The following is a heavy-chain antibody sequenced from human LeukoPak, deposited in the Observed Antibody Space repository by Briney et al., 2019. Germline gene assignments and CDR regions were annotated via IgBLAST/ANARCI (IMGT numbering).Heavy chain of an antibody. CDR3: ARIVVVIRGEGDYFDY. CDR1: GFTFSSYA. D-gene: IGHD3-22*01. J-gene: IGHJ4*02. V-gene: IGHV3-30-3*01. Sequence: GRSLRLSCAASGFTFSSYAMHWVRQAPGKGLEWVAVISYDGSNKYYADSVKGRFTISRDNSKNTLYLQMNSLRAEDTAVYYCARIVVVIRGEGDYFDYWGQGTLVTVSS. CDR2: ISYDGSNK.